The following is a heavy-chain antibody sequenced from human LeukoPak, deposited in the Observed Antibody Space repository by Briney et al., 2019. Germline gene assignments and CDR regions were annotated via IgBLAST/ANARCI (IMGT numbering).Heavy chain of an antibody. V-gene: IGHV3-21*01. CDR2: ISSSSSHI. D-gene: IGHD6-6*01. CDR1: GFTFSSYS. CDR3: ARADYSSLSFDY. Sequence: GGSLRLSCAASGFTFSSYSMNWVRQAPGKGLEWVSSISSSSSHIYYADSVKGRFTISRDNAKNSLYLQTNSLRAEDTAVYYCARADYSSLSFDYWGQGTLVTVSS. J-gene: IGHJ4*02.